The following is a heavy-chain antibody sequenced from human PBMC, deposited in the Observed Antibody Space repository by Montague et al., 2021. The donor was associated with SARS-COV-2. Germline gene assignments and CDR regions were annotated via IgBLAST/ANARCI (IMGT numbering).Heavy chain of an antibody. J-gene: IGHJ4*02. CDR3: ARGGYGGWTGYYFDY. CDR1: GGSISSGNW. CDR2: IHHSGST. V-gene: IGHV4-4*02. D-gene: IGHD4/OR15-4a*01. Sequence: SETLSLTCAVSGGSISSGNWWSWVRQPPGKGLEWIGEIHHSGSTNYNPSLKSRVTMSVDRSKNHFSLRLSSVTAADTAMYYCARGGYGGWTGYYFDYWGQGPLVTVSS.